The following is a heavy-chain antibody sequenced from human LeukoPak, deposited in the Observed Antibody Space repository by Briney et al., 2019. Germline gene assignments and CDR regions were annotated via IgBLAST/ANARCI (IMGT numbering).Heavy chain of an antibody. CDR1: GFTVGSNF. Sequence: GGSLRLSCAASGFTVGSNFMSWVRLAPWKGLECVSVIYIDGKTFYAESVKGRFTISRDNSKNTLYLQMNSLRPEDTAVYYCAREGRYDILTAYYPLNNWGQGARVTVSS. J-gene: IGHJ4*02. V-gene: IGHV3-66*02. CDR2: IYIDGKT. D-gene: IGHD3-9*01. CDR3: AREGRYDILTAYYPLNN.